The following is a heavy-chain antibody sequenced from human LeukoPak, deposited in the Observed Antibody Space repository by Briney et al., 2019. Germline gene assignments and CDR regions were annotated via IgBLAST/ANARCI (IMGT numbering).Heavy chain of an antibody. D-gene: IGHD6-19*01. Sequence: PGGSLRLSCAASGFTFSDYYMSWTRQAPGKGLEWVSYICSSGSTIYYADSVKGRFTISRDNAKNSLYLQMNSLRAEDTAVYYCARGSRPPIAVAGTGWFDPWGQGTLVTVSS. CDR1: GFTFSDYY. CDR3: ARGSRPPIAVAGTGWFDP. V-gene: IGHV3-11*01. CDR2: ICSSGSTI. J-gene: IGHJ5*02.